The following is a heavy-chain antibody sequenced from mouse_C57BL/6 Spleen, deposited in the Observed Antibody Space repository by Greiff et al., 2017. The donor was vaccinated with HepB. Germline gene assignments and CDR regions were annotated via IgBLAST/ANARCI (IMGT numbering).Heavy chain of an antibody. CDR1: GYSITSGYY. Sequence: EVQVVESGPGLVKPSQSLSLTCSVPGYSITSGYYWNWIRQFPGNKLEWMGYISYDGSNNYNPSLKNRISITRDTSKNQFFLKLNSVTTEDTATYYCARDGEFPHYYGSSYGFAYWGQGTLVTVSA. D-gene: IGHD1-1*01. V-gene: IGHV3-6*01. CDR3: ARDGEFPHYYGSSYGFAY. CDR2: ISYDGSN. J-gene: IGHJ3*01.